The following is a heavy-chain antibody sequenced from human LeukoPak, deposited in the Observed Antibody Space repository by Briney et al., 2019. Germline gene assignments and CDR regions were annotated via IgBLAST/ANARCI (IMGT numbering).Heavy chain of an antibody. Sequence: GGFLRLSCAASGFTFSSYWMSWVRQAPGKGLEWVANIKQDGSEKYYVDSVKGRFTISRDNAKNSLYLQMNSLRAEDTAVYYCARDFGELRNDEGYYYYYMDVWGKGTTVTVSS. D-gene: IGHD3-10*01. CDR1: GFTFSSYW. J-gene: IGHJ6*03. CDR3: ARDFGELRNDEGYYYYYMDV. V-gene: IGHV3-7*01. CDR2: IKQDGSEK.